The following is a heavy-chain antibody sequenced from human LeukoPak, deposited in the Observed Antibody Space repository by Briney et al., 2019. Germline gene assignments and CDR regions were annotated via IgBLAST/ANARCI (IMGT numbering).Heavy chain of an antibody. J-gene: IGHJ3*02. CDR1: GFTFSSYG. V-gene: IGHV3-33*01. CDR2: IWYDGSNK. CDR3: ARDGPPFDI. Sequence: PGRSLRLSCAASGFTFSSYGMHWVRQAPGKGLEWVAVIWYDGSNKYYADSVKGRFTTSRDNSKNTLYLQMNSLRAEDTTVYYCARDGPPFDIWGQGTMVTVSS.